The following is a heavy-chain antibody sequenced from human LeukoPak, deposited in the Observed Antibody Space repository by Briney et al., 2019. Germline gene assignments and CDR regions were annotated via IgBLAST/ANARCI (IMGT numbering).Heavy chain of an antibody. CDR3: ARVNGMLYARPYYFDY. V-gene: IGHV3-48*03. Sequence: GGSLRLSCAASGFTFSSYEMNWVRQAPGKGLEWVSYISSSGSTIYYADSVKGRFTISRDNAKNSLYLQMNSLRAEDTAVYYCARVNGMLYARPYYFDYWGQGTLVTVSS. D-gene: IGHD2-8*01. CDR2: ISSSGSTI. J-gene: IGHJ4*02. CDR1: GFTFSSYE.